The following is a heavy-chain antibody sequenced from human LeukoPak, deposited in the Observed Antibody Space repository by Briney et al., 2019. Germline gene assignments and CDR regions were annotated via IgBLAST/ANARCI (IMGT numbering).Heavy chain of an antibody. J-gene: IGHJ4*02. D-gene: IGHD1-26*01. V-gene: IGHV4-38-2*01. Sequence: PSETLSLTCAVSGYSISRGYYWGWVRRSPGKRPQWLGSVHESGSSRHNPSLRSRVTIELDTSENEFSLTLTSVTAADSGTYYCVRGEVGDFDSWGQGTLVIVSS. CDR2: VHESGSS. CDR1: GYSISRGYY. CDR3: VRGEVGDFDS.